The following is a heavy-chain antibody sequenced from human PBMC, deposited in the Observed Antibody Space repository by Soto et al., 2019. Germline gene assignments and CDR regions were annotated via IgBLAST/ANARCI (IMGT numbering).Heavy chain of an antibody. CDR1: GFSFSSYD. CDR3: ARGMIRGVVYYGVEV. V-gene: IGHV3-30*03. Sequence: GGSLRLSCTASGFSFSSYDMHWVRQAPGEGLEWVSAMSFDGSYKHYADSVKGRFTISRDNSENTLYLQMNGLRPEDTAVYFCARGMIRGVVYYGVEVWGEGTTVTVSS. CDR2: MSFDGSYK. J-gene: IGHJ6*04. D-gene: IGHD3-10*01.